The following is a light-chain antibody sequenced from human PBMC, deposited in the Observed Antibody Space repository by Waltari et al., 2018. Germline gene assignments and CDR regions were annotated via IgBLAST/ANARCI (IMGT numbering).Light chain of an antibody. CDR1: ALPKQY. CDR3: QSADSSGTYWE. J-gene: IGLJ3*02. V-gene: IGLV3-25*03. CDR2: RDT. Sequence: SSELTQPPSVSVSPGQTARISCSRDALPKQYGYWYQKKPGQAPMLVIYRDTERPSGNPERFSGFSSGTTVTLTISGVQAEDEADYYCQSADSSGTYWEFGGGTKLTVL.